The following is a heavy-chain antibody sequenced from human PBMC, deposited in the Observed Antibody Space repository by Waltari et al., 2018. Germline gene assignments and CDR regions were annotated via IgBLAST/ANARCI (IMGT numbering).Heavy chain of an antibody. CDR3: ARGRVPEISSGWGNPFDI. D-gene: IGHD6-19*01. CDR2: INPANGDT. Sequence: QVQLVQSGAEVKKPGASVKVSCKASGYTFTSFPMNWVRQAPGQRLEWMGWINPANGDTKYSQDFQGRVTIVRDTSASTSYMELNSLRSEDMAVYYCARGRVPEISSGWGNPFDIWGQGTMVTVSS. CDR1: GYTFTSFP. J-gene: IGHJ3*02. V-gene: IGHV1-3*03.